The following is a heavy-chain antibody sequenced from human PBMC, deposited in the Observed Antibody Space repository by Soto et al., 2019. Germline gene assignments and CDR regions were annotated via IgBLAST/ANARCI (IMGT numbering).Heavy chain of an antibody. D-gene: IGHD5-12*01. CDR3: VKFYSGYDASPAFDI. V-gene: IGHV3-64D*08. CDR1: GFTFSSYA. CDR2: ISSNGGST. J-gene: IGHJ3*02. Sequence: GGSLRLSCSASGFTFSSYAMHWVRQAPGKGLEYVSAISSNGGSTYYADPVKGRFTISRDNSKNTLYLQMSSLRAEDTAVYYCVKFYSGYDASPAFDIWGQGTMVTVSS.